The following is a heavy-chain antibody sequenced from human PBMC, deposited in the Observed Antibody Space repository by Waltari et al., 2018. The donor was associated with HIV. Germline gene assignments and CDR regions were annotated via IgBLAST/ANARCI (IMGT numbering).Heavy chain of an antibody. CDR2: ISAYNGNT. CDR3: ARRSCNSSSCFTYFYYFAMDV. D-gene: IGHD2-2*02. CDR1: GYTFNNYG. J-gene: IGHJ6*02. Sequence: QVQLMQSGPEVKKPGASVKVSCTASGYTFNNYGISWVRQAAGQGLEWMGWISAYNGNTKYAQKFQGRVTMTTDTSTRTAYMELRSLSSDDTAVYYCARRSCNSSSCFTYFYYFAMDVWGQGTTVTVSS. V-gene: IGHV1-18*04.